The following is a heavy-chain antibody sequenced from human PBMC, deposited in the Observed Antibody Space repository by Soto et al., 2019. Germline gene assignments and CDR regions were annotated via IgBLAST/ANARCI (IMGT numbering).Heavy chain of an antibody. V-gene: IGHV2-5*02. J-gene: IGHJ4*02. CDR1: GFSLITNGVG. CDR3: AHSAQWTDYFDY. Sequence: QITLKESGPTLVKPKQPLTLTCNFSGFSLITNGVGVGWIRQPPGKALEWLALIFWDDDKHYSPSLMNRLTITKETPKNQVVLTMTNMDPVDTATYYCAHSAQWTDYFDYWGQGTLVTVSS. CDR2: IFWDDDK. D-gene: IGHD6-19*01.